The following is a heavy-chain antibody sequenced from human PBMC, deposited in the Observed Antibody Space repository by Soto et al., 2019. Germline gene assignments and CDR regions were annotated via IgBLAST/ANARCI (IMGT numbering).Heavy chain of an antibody. CDR3: AKSVGGVIIQAPSGLAQYYYYGMDV. V-gene: IGHV3-23*01. Sequence: GGSLRLSCAASGFTFNSYAMSWVRQAPGKGLEWVSAISGSGGSTYYADSVKGRFTISRDNSKNTLYLQMNSLRAEDTAVYYCAKSVGGVIIQAPSGLAQYYYYGMDVWGQGTTVTVSS. CDR1: GFTFNSYA. D-gene: IGHD3-10*01. J-gene: IGHJ6*02. CDR2: ISGSGGST.